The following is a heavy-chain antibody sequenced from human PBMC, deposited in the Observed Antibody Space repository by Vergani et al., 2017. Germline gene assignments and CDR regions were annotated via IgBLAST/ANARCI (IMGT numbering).Heavy chain of an antibody. J-gene: IGHJ6*03. CDR1: GFSLNTRGVS. Sequence: QITLKESGPTLVKPTQTLTLTCTFSGFSLNTRGVSVAWILQPPGKALDWLALIYWNDDQHYSPSLNNSVTITKDTSKNQVVLTMTNMDYVDTGTYYCVYRKTECGTTGCFYPFYCYYYMDVWGKGTTVTVSS. D-gene: IGHD1-7*01. CDR2: IYWNDDQ. CDR3: VYRKTECGTTGCFYPFYCYYYMDV. V-gene: IGHV2-5*04.